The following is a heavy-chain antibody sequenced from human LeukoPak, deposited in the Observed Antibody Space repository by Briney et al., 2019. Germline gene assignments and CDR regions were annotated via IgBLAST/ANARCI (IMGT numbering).Heavy chain of an antibody. CDR1: GYTLTELS. V-gene: IGHV1-24*01. J-gene: IGHJ5*02. D-gene: IGHD3-10*01. Sequence: GASVKVSCKVSGYTLTELSMHWVRQAPGKGLEWIGGFDPEDGETIYAQKFQGRVTMTEGTSTDTAYMELSSLRSEDTAVYYCATVRIGELLYNWFDPWGQGTLVTVSS. CDR2: FDPEDGET. CDR3: ATVRIGELLYNWFDP.